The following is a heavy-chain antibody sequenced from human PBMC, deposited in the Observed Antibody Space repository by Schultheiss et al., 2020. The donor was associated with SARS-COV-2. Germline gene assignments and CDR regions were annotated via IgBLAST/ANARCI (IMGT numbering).Heavy chain of an antibody. D-gene: IGHD6-19*01. Sequence: GGSLRLSCAASGFTFSSYWMSWVRQAPGKGLEWISVIYSGSSTYYADSVKGRFTISRDNSKNTLYLQMNSLRAEDTAIYYCATSGYSSQFDPWGQGTLVTVSS. J-gene: IGHJ5*02. CDR1: GFTFSSYW. CDR2: IYSGSST. V-gene: IGHV3-66*01. CDR3: ATSGYSSQFDP.